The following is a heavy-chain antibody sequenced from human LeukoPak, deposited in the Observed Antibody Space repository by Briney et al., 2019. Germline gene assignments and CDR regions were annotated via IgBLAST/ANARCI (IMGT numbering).Heavy chain of an antibody. CDR3: AREEAQLALKW. D-gene: IGHD2-2*01. V-gene: IGHV4-34*01. J-gene: IGHJ4*02. Sequence: SETLSLTCAVYGGSLSDYYWSWIRQPPGKGLEWIGEINDSGNTDYNPSLKTRVTISVDTSKNQFSLKLSSVTAADTAVFYCAREEAQLALKWWGQGTLVTVSS. CDR1: GGSLSDYY. CDR2: INDSGNT.